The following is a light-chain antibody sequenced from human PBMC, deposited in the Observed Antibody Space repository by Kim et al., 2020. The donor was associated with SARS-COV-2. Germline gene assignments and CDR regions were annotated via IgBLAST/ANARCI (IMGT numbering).Light chain of an antibody. V-gene: IGKV3-20*01. CDR1: QSVSSSY. CDR3: HVYGPSRI. CDR2: GAS. Sequence: EIVLTQSPGTLSLSPGERVTLSCRASQSVSSSYLAWYQQKPGQAPRLLIYGASSRATAIPDRFSGSGSGTDFTLTISRLEAEDFAVYYYHVYGPSRIFGPGTKVDIK. J-gene: IGKJ3*01.